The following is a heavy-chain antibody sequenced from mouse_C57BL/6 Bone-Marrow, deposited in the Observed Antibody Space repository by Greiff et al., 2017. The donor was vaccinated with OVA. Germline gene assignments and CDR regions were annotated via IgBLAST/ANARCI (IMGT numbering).Heavy chain of an antibody. D-gene: IGHD1-1*01. CDR3: ARGHYYGSSYGVDY. Sequence: VQLQQSGPVLVKPGASVKMSCKASGYTFTDYYMNWVKQSHGKSLEWIGVINPYNGGTSYNQKFKGKATLTVDKSSSTAYMELNSLTSEDSAVYYCARGHYYGSSYGVDYWGQGTSVTVSS. CDR2: INPYNGGT. J-gene: IGHJ4*01. CDR1: GYTFTDYY. V-gene: IGHV1-19*01.